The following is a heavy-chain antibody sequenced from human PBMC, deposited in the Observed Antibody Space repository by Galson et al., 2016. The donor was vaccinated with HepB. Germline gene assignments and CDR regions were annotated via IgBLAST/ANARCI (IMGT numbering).Heavy chain of an antibody. CDR1: GFTLSSYW. D-gene: IGHD3-22*01. J-gene: IGHJ4*02. Sequence: CAASGFTLSSYWMTWVRQAPGKGLEWVAVISHDGTNKFHTDSVKGRFTISRDSPKNTLYLQMNSLRAEDTAVYYCAKGSLSGYVGGIDFWGQGTLVTVSS. CDR2: ISHDGTNK. CDR3: AKGSLSGYVGGIDF. V-gene: IGHV3-30*18.